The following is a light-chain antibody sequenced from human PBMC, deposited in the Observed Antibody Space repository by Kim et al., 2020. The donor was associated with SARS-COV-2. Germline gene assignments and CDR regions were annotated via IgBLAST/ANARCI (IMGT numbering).Light chain of an antibody. CDR2: KAS. CDR3: QQYNSYPEN. J-gene: IGKJ2*01. V-gene: IGKV1-5*03. Sequence: DIQMTQSPSTLSASTGDRVTITCRASQSVGSSLAWYQQRPGNAPKLLIYKASNLETGVPSRFSGSGSATQFTLTISSLQPDDSATYYCQQYNSYPENFGQGPQLEI. CDR1: QSVGSS.